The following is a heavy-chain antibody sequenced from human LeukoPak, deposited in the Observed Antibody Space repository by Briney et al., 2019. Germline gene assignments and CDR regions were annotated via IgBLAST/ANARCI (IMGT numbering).Heavy chain of an antibody. V-gene: IGHV4-59*01. CDR3: ARATNMLTFGGVISFDY. J-gene: IGHJ4*02. CDR1: GGSISSYY. D-gene: IGHD3-16*01. CDR2: IYYSGST. Sequence: SETLSLTCTVSGGSISSYYWSWIRQPPGKGLEWIGYIYYSGSTNYNPSLKSRVTISVDTSKNQFSLKLSSVTAADTAVYYCARATNMLTFGGVISFDYWGQGTLVPVSS.